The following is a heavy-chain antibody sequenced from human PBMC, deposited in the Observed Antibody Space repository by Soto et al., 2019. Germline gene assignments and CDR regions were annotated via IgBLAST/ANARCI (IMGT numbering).Heavy chain of an antibody. V-gene: IGHV1-2*04. CDR1: GYTFTGYY. J-gene: IGHJ4*02. CDR2: INPNSGGT. CDR3: ARDHTSIAVAGSYYFDY. Sequence: QVQLVQSGAEVKKPGASVKVSCKASGYTFTGYYMHWVRQAPGQGLEWMGWINPNSGGTNYAQKVQGWVTMTRDTSISTAYMELSRLRSDDTAVYYCARDHTSIAVAGSYYFDYWGQGTLVTVSS. D-gene: IGHD6-19*01.